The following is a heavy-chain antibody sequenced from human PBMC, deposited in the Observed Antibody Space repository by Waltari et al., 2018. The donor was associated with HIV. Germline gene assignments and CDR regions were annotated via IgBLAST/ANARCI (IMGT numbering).Heavy chain of an antibody. CDR3: ARSHSDAFDI. CDR1: GSTLRSDW. Sequence: EVQLVESGGGLVQPGGSLRLSCEATGSTLRSDWMTWVRQAPGKGLEWVANIKEDGSEKWYVDSVKGRFNISRDNAKNSVYLQMNSLRAEDTAVYYCARSHSDAFDIWGQGTMVTVSS. CDR2: IKEDGSEK. D-gene: IGHD2-15*01. J-gene: IGHJ3*02. V-gene: IGHV3-7*01.